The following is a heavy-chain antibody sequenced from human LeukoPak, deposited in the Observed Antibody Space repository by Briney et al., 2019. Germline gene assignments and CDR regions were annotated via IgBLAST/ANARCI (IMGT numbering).Heavy chain of an antibody. Sequence: TGGSLRLSCAASGFSFSTYRMSWVRQAPGKGLEWVANIKQDGSEKFYVDSVKGRFTISRDNAKNLLYLQMNSLRGEDTAVYYCARDLANRGVSDYWGQGTLVTVSS. CDR3: ARDLANRGVSDY. CDR2: IKQDGSEK. V-gene: IGHV3-7*01. J-gene: IGHJ4*02. CDR1: GFSFSTYR. D-gene: IGHD3-10*01.